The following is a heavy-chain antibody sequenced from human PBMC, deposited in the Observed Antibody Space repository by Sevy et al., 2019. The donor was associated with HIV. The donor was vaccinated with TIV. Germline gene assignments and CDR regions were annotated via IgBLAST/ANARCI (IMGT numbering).Heavy chain of an antibody. V-gene: IGHV3-33*06. Sequence: QLGGSLRLSCAASGFTFSRYGIHWVRRAPGKGLEWVAGIWFDGSKKFYVESVKGRFTISRDNSKKMLYLQMNSLRAEDTAVYYCAKDLYEGDVISNFDSWGQGTLVTVSS. D-gene: IGHD2-21*01. J-gene: IGHJ4*02. CDR2: IWFDGSKK. CDR1: GFTFSRYG. CDR3: AKDLYEGDVISNFDS.